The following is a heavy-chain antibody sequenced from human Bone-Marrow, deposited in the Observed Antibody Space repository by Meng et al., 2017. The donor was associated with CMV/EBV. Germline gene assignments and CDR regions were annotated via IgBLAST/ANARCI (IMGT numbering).Heavy chain of an antibody. Sequence: SVKVSCKASGYTFSSYTISWVRQAPGQGLEWMGRIIPILGIANYAQKFQGRVTITADKSTSTAYMELSSLRSEDTAVYYCARDPGGSSSMLYYYYGMDVWGQGTTVTVSS. CDR2: IIPILGIA. J-gene: IGHJ6*02. CDR1: GYTFSSYT. V-gene: IGHV1-69*04. D-gene: IGHD6-6*01. CDR3: ARDPGGSSSMLYYYYGMDV.